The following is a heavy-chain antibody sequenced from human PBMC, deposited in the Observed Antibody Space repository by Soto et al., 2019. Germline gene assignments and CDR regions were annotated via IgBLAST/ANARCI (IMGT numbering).Heavy chain of an antibody. V-gene: IGHV4-30-2*02. D-gene: IGHD3-22*01. Sequence: SETLSLTCAVSGGSISSGGYSWSWIRQPPGKGLEWIGYIYHSGSTYYNPSLKSRVTISVDRSKNQFSLRLSSVTAADTAVYYCANRYYDGSGYLHDYWGQGILVTVSS. CDR2: IYHSGST. CDR1: GGSISSGGYS. J-gene: IGHJ4*02. CDR3: ANRYYDGSGYLHDY.